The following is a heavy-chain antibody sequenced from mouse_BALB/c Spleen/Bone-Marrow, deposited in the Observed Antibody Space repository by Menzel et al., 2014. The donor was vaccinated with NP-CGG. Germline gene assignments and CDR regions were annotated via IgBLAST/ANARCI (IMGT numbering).Heavy chain of an antibody. Sequence: VQPKQSGAELVKPGASVKLSCTASGFNIKDTYMHWVKQRPEQGLEWIGRIDPANGYTKYDPKFQGKATITADTSSNTACLELSSLTSEDSDVYYCARLGYRYGYWFFDVWGPGTTVTVSS. CDR1: GFNIKDTY. V-gene: IGHV14-3*02. D-gene: IGHD2-14*01. CDR3: ARLGYRYGYWFFDV. CDR2: IDPANGYT. J-gene: IGHJ1*01.